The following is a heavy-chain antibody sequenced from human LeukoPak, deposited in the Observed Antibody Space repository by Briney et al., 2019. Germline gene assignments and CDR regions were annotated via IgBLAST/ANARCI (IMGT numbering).Heavy chain of an antibody. V-gene: IGHV3-30-3*01. D-gene: IGHD2-2*01. Sequence: GRSLRLSCAASGFTFSSYAMHWVRQAPGKGLEWVAVISYDGSNKYYADSVKGRFTISRDNSKNTLYLQMNSLRAEDTAVYYCARDRVQGYCSSTSCHGAFDIWGQGTMVTASS. CDR3: ARDRVQGYCSSTSCHGAFDI. J-gene: IGHJ3*02. CDR1: GFTFSSYA. CDR2: ISYDGSNK.